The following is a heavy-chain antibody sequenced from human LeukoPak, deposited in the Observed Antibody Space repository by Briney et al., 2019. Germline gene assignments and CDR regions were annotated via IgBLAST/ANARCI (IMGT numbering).Heavy chain of an antibody. CDR3: ARPGHSSSWYHRFDY. CDR1: GGSFSSYY. Sequence: SETVSLTCAVYGGSFSSYYWSWIRQPPGEGLEWIGEINHSGSTNYNPSLKSRVTISVDTSKNQFSLKLSSVTAADTAVYYCARPGHSSSWYHRFDYWGQGTLVTVSS. D-gene: IGHD6-13*01. V-gene: IGHV4-34*01. CDR2: INHSGST. J-gene: IGHJ4*02.